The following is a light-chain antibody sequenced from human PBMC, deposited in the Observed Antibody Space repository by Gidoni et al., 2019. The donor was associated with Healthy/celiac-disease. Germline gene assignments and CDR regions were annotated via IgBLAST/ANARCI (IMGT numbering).Light chain of an antibody. Sequence: DIQMTQSPSPLSASVGDRVTITCRASQGISNYLAWYQQKPGKVPKLLIYAASTLQSGVPSRFSGSGSGTDFTLTISSLQPEDVATYYCQKYNRFTFGPGTKVDIK. CDR2: AAS. J-gene: IGKJ3*01. CDR3: QKYNRFT. V-gene: IGKV1-27*01. CDR1: QGISNY.